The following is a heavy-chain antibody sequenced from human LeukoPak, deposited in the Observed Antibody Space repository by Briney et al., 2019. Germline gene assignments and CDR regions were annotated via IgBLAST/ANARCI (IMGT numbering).Heavy chain of an antibody. CDR1: GYIFTSYW. D-gene: IGHD3-22*01. CDR3: ARQEADVRYDSSGYYSGAFDI. V-gene: IGHV5-51*01. Sequence: GESLKISCKGSGYIFTSYWIGWVRRMPGKGLEWMGIIYPGDSYTNYSPSFQGHVTISADKSISTAYLQWSSLKASDTAMYYCARQEADVRYDSSGYYSGAFDIWAKGQWSPSLQ. CDR2: IYPGDSYT. J-gene: IGHJ3*02.